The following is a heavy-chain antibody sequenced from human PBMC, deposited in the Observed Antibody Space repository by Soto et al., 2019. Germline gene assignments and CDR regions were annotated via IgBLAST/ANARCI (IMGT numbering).Heavy chain of an antibody. CDR1: GGSFSDYY. CDR3: ARKGRKGGMADAFDI. J-gene: IGHJ3*02. Sequence: QVQLQQWGAGLLKPSETLSLTCAVYGGSFSDYYWSWIRQPPGKGLEWIGEINHSGGNNYNPSLKSRLTISVDPSKNQFSLKLSSVTAADTAVYYCARKGRKGGMADAFDIWGQGTMVTVSS. D-gene: IGHD1-26*01. V-gene: IGHV4-34*01. CDR2: INHSGGN.